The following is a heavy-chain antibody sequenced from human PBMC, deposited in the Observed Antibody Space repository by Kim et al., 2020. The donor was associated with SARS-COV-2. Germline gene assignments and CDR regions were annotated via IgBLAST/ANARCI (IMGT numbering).Heavy chain of an antibody. J-gene: IGHJ3*02. D-gene: IGHD3-22*01. V-gene: IGHV1-69*04. CDR2: IIPILGIA. CDR3: ARVQYYYDTYDAFDI. Sequence: SVKVSCKASGGTFSSYAISWVRQAPGQGLEWMGRIIPILGIANYAQKFQGRVTITADKSTSTAYMELSSLRSEDTAVYYCARVQYYYDTYDAFDIWGQGTMVTVSS. CDR1: GGTFSSYA.